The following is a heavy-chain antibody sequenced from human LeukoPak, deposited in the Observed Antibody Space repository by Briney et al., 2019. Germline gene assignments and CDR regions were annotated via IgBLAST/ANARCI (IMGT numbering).Heavy chain of an antibody. CDR2: IYYSGST. V-gene: IGHV4-31*03. J-gene: IGHJ2*01. D-gene: IGHD3-22*01. CDR3: ARAPRGSGYAYWYFDL. CDR1: GGSISSGGYY. Sequence: KASQTLSLTCTVSGGSISSGGYYCSWIRQHPGKGLEWIGYIYYSGSTYYNPSLKGRVTMSVDTSKNQFSLKLTSVTAADTAVYYCARAPRGSGYAYWYFDLWGRGALVTVSS.